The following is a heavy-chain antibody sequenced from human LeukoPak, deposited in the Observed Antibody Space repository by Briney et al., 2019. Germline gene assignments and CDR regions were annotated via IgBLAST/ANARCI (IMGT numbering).Heavy chain of an antibody. CDR3: ARGGRVVLYYFDY. V-gene: IGHV3-30-3*01. J-gene: IGHJ4*02. CDR1: GFTLSSYA. D-gene: IGHD2-15*01. CDR2: ISYDGSNK. Sequence: GRSLRLSCAASGFTLSSYAMHWVRQAPGKGLEWVAVISYDGSNKYYADSVKGRFTISRDNSKNTLYLQMNSLRAEDTAVYYCARGGRVVLYYFDYWGQGTLVTVSS.